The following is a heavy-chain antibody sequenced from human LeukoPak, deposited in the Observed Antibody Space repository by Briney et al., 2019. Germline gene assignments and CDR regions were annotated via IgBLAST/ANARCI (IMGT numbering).Heavy chain of an antibody. V-gene: IGHV4-34*01. D-gene: IGHD6-13*01. CDR2: INHSGST. Sequence: SETLSLTCAVYGGSFSGYYWSWIRQPPGKGLEWIGEINHSGSTNYNPSLKSRVTISVDTSKNQFSLKLSSVTAADTAVYYCARVYPPLAAAGTGVDFWGQGTLVTVSS. CDR3: ARVYPPLAAAGTGVDF. CDR1: GGSFSGYY. J-gene: IGHJ4*02.